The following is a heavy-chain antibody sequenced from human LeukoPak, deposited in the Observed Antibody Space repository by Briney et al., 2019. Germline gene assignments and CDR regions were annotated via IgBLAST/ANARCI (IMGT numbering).Heavy chain of an antibody. CDR2: ISGSGGST. V-gene: IGHV3-23*01. CDR1: GFTFSNYA. CDR3: AKDFVIAIYY. Sequence: GGSLRLSCAASGFTFSNYAMTWVRQAPGKGLEWVSAISGSGGSTYYADSVKGRFTFSRDNSKNTLYLQMNSLRAEDTAVYYCAKDFVIAIYYWGQGTLVTVSS. J-gene: IGHJ4*02. D-gene: IGHD2-21*01.